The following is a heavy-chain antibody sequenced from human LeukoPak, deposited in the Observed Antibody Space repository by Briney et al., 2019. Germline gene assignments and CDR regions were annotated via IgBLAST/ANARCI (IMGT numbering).Heavy chain of an antibody. CDR2: ISDSSRTI. Sequence: GGSLRLSCAASGFTFSSYEMNWVRQAPGKGLEWVSYISDSSRTIYYADSVKGRFTISRDNAKNSLYLQMNSLRAEDTALYYCAKAEPASGYDYWDQGTLVTVSS. CDR3: AKAEPASGYDY. V-gene: IGHV3-48*03. CDR1: GFTFSSYE. D-gene: IGHD1-14*01. J-gene: IGHJ4*02.